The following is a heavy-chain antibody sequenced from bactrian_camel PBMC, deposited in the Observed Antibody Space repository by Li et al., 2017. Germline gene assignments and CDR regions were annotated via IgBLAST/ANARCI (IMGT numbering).Heavy chain of an antibody. CDR1: GFTYSRKC. Sequence: HVQLVESGGGSVQTGGSLGLSCAASGFTYSRKCMAWFRQAPGKEREGVAAIDSNGMTAYVDSVKTRFAISHDNAKNTLYLQMNSLKPEDTAMYYCAAARRFIGWDPLERVTYNYWGQGTQVTVSS. J-gene: IGHJ4*01. CDR3: AAARRFIGWDPLERVTYNY. D-gene: IGHD5*01. V-gene: IGHV3S53*01. CDR2: IDSNGMT.